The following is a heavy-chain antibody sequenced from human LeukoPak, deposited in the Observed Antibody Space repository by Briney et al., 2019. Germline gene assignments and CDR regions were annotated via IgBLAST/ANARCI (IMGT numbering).Heavy chain of an antibody. D-gene: IGHD5-24*01. CDR2: IHPGDSDT. CDR1: GYSFTSYW. J-gene: IGHJ4*02. CDR3: ARRAKRWLQLNTFDY. V-gene: IGHV5-51*01. Sequence: GESLKISCKGSGYSFTSYWIGWVRQMPGKGLEWMGIIHPGDSDTRYSPSFQGQVTISADKSISTAYLQWSSLKASDTAMYYCARRAKRWLQLNTFDYWGQGTLVTVSS.